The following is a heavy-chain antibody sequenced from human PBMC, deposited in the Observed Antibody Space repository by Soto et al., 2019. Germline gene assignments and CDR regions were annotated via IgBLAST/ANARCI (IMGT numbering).Heavy chain of an antibody. CDR1: RFSFSTYG. D-gene: IGHD1-20*01. CDR3: ARGDDNWNDDAFDI. Sequence: QVQLVESGGGVVQPGRSLSLSGAASRFSFSTYGMHWVRQAPGKGLEWVAGIWYDGSNKYYEDSVKGRFTISRDNSKNMLYLQMNNLRAEDTAVYYCARGDDNWNDDAFDIWGQGTMVTVSS. CDR2: IWYDGSNK. V-gene: IGHV3-33*01. J-gene: IGHJ3*02.